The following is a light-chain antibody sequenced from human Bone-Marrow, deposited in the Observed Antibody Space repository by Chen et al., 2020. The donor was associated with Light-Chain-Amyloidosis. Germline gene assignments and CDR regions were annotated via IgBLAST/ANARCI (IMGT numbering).Light chain of an antibody. V-gene: IGKV3-15*01. CDR1: QSVSSN. CDR2: GAS. CDR3: QQYNNWPPWT. J-gene: IGKJ1*01. Sequence: EIVMTQSPATLSVSPGERATLSCRASQSVSSNLAWYQQKPGQAPRILIYGASTMATGIPARCSGSGSGTEFTLTISSLQSEDFAGYYCQQYNNWPPWTFGQGTKVEIK.